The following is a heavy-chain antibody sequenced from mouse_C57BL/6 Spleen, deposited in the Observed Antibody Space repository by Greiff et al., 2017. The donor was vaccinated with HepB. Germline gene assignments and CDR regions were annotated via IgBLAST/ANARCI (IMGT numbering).Heavy chain of an antibody. V-gene: IGHV1-81*01. D-gene: IGHD1-1*01. CDR1: GYTFTSYG. J-gene: IGHJ1*03. CDR3: ARRDYGSFYWYFDV. CDR2: IYPRSGNT. Sequence: VQLQQSGAELARPGASVKLSCKASGYTFTSYGISWVKQRTGQGLEWIGEIYPRSGNTYYNEKFKGKATLTADKSSSTAYMELRSLTSEDSAVYFCARRDYGSFYWYFDVWGTGTTVTVSS.